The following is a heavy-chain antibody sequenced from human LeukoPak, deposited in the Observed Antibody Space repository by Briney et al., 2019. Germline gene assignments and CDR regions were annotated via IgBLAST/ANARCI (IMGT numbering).Heavy chain of an antibody. CDR3: AREVSAQWLVIRDYYYYYYMDV. J-gene: IGHJ6*03. D-gene: IGHD6-19*01. CDR2: ISAYNGNT. V-gene: IGHV1-18*01. CDR1: GYTFTSYG. Sequence: GASVKVSCKASGYTFTSYGISWVRQAPGQGLEWMGWISAYNGNTNYAQKLQGRVTMTTDTSTSTAYRELRSLRSDDTAVYYCAREVSAQWLVIRDYYYYYYMDVWGKGTTVTISS.